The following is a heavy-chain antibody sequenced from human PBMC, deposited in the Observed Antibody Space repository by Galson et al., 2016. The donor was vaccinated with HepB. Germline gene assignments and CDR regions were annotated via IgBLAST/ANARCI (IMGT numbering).Heavy chain of an antibody. CDR1: GFTFSPYA. V-gene: IGHV3-23*01. J-gene: IGHJ4*02. Sequence: SLRLSCAASGFTFSPYAMSWVRQAPGQGLEWVSIISSGAYKTYYAHSVKGRFTISRDDSKDSLYLQMNSLRPDDTAVYYCVRTVSVGARPGRHQDHWGQGTVVTVSS. CDR3: VRTVSVGARPGRHQDH. D-gene: IGHD1-26*01. CDR2: ISSGAYKT.